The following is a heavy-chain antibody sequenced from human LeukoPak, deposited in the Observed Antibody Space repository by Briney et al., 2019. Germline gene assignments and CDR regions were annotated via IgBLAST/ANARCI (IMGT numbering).Heavy chain of an antibody. Sequence: GGSLRLSCADSGFTFSSYTMSWVRQPPGKGLEWVSNIGTSSTTIYYADSVKGRFTISRDNAKNSLYLQMNSLRADDTAVYYCARFAAGGSYYYYMDVWGEGTTVTVSS. V-gene: IGHV3-48*01. J-gene: IGHJ6*03. D-gene: IGHD6-25*01. CDR1: GFTFSSYT. CDR3: ARFAAGGSYYYYMDV. CDR2: IGTSSTTI.